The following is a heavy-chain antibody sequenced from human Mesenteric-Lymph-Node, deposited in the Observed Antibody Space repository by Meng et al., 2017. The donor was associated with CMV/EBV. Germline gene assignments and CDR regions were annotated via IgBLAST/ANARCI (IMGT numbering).Heavy chain of an antibody. CDR3: ARDFGVATTSGRFDP. J-gene: IGHJ5*02. Sequence: SGGSISSRNWWSWVRQPPGKGLEWIGEIYHSGSTNYNPSLKSRVTISVDKSKNQFSLKLTSVTAADTAVYYCARDFGVATTSGRFDPWGQGTLVTVSS. V-gene: IGHV4-4*02. D-gene: IGHD3-3*01. CDR1: GGSISSRNW. CDR2: IYHSGST.